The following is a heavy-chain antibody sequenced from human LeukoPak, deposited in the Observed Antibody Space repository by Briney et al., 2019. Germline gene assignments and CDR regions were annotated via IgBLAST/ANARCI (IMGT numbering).Heavy chain of an antibody. CDR3: ARGGEYSSGWYYYYYYMDV. J-gene: IGHJ6*03. CDR2: IFYSGST. V-gene: IGHV4-39*07. Sequence: SETLSLTCTVSGGSISTSNYYWGWIRQPPGKGLEWIGNIFYSGSTYYSPSLKSRVTISVDTSKNQFSLKLSSVTAADTAVYYCARGGEYSSGWYYYYYYMDVWGKGTTVTVSS. D-gene: IGHD6-19*01. CDR1: GGSISTSNYY.